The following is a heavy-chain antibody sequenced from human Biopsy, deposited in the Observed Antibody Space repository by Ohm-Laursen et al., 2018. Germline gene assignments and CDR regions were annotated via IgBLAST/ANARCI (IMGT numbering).Heavy chain of an antibody. V-gene: IGHV1-24*01. CDR2: FAPENGKT. CDR3: ARHRYYYDSSPLEY. D-gene: IGHD3-22*01. CDR1: GYTLTALS. J-gene: IGHJ4*02. Sequence: VSSVKVSCNVSGYTLTALSMHWVRQAPGRGLEWMGGFAPENGKTIYAQKFQGRITMTEDTSTDTAYMELSSLRSEDTAIYYCARHRYYYDSSPLEYWGQGTLVTVSS.